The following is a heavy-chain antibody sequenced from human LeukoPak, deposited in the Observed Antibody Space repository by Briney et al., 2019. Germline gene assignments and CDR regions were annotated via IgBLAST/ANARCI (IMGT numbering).Heavy chain of an antibody. V-gene: IGHV3-15*07. D-gene: IGHD1-20*01. CDR2: IKSKADGETI. CDR3: STLTSRGLSDS. CDR1: GFTSTNAW. J-gene: IGHJ4*02. Sequence: GGSLRLSCAASGFTSTNAWMNWVRQAPGKGLEWVGRIKSKADGETIDYAAPVKGRFTFSRDDSKNMLYLQMNSLKSEDTAVYYCSTLTSRGLSDSWGQGTLVTVSS.